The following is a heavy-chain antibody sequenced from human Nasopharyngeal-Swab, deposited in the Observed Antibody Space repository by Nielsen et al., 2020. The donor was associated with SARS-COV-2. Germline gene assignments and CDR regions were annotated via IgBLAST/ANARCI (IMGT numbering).Heavy chain of an antibody. CDR3: AREGRFGELFGAFDI. CDR1: GFTFSSYG. Sequence: SLKISCAASGFTFSSYGMHWVRQAPGKGLEWVAVIWYDGSNKYYADSVKSRFTISRDNSKNTLYLQMNSLRAEDTAVYYCAREGRFGELFGAFDIWGQGTMVTVSS. J-gene: IGHJ3*02. CDR2: IWYDGSNK. D-gene: IGHD3-10*01. V-gene: IGHV3-33*01.